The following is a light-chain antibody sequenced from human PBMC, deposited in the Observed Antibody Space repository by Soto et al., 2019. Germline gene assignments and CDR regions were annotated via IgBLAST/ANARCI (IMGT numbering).Light chain of an antibody. J-gene: IGLJ2*01. CDR2: LNSDGSH. CDR3: QTWSTGIHHVV. V-gene: IGLV4-69*01. Sequence: QLVLTQSPSASASLGASVKLTCTLSSGHSNYAIAWHQQQPEKGPRYLMKLNSDGSHSKGDGIPDRFSGSSSGAERYLTISSLQSEDEADYYCQTWSTGIHHVVFAGGTQLTVL. CDR1: SGHSNYA.